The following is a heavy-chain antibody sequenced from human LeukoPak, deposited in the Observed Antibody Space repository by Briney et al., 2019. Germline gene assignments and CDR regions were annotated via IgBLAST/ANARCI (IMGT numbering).Heavy chain of an antibody. J-gene: IGHJ4*02. CDR2: IGWNSGSI. D-gene: IGHD1-26*01. Sequence: GGSLRLSCAASGFTFDDYAMHWVRRAPGKGLEWVSGIGWNSGSIGYADSVKGRFTISRDNAKNSLYMQMNSLRAEDMALYYCAKDKDSGSYSGFYYFDYWGQGTLVTVSS. CDR1: GFTFDDYA. V-gene: IGHV3-9*03. CDR3: AKDKDSGSYSGFYYFDY.